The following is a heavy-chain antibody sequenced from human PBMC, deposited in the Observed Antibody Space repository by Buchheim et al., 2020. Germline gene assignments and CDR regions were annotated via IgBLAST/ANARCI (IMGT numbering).Heavy chain of an antibody. V-gene: IGHV3-48*02. CDR3: ARDGSGSYYSEY. J-gene: IGHJ4*02. Sequence: EVQLVESGGGLVQPGGSLKLPCAAFRFSFSSYGMSWVRQAPGKGLEWISYISSSSSTIYYADSVQGRFTVSRDNAKNSLYLQMNSLRDEDTAMYYCARDGSGSYYSEYWGQGTL. D-gene: IGHD3-10*01. CDR1: RFSFSSYG. CDR2: ISSSSSTI.